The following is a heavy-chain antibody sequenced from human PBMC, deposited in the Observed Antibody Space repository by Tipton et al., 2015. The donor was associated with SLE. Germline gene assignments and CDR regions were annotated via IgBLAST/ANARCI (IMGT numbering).Heavy chain of an antibody. CDR3: ARDFGNVGRFDS. J-gene: IGHJ5*01. V-gene: IGHV4-4*02. D-gene: IGHD3-10*01. Sequence: TLSLTCAVSGGSIISSSWWSWVRQPPGKGLEWIGGIYHSESPNYNPSLKSRVTISIDKSKNQFSLNLSSVTAADTAVYYCARDFGNVGRFDSWGQGTLVTVSS. CDR1: GGSIISSSW. CDR2: IYHSESP.